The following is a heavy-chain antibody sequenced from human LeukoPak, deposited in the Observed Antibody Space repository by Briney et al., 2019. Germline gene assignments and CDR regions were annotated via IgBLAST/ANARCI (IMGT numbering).Heavy chain of an antibody. D-gene: IGHD3-16*01. CDR2: IWYDGSNK. CDR3: ARRDQGEVRSFDN. J-gene: IGHJ3*02. Sequence: GGSLRLSCAASGFTFSSYGIHWVRQAPGKGLEWVAVIWYDGSNKYYADSVKGRFTISRDNSKNTLYLQMNSLRAKDTAVYYCARRDQGEVRSFDNWGPRDNGHRLF. V-gene: IGHV3-33*01. CDR1: GFTFSSYG.